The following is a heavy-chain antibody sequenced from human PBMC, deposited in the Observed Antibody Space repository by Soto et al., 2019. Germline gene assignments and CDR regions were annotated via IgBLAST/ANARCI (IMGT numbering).Heavy chain of an antibody. D-gene: IGHD3-3*01. V-gene: IGHV4-30-4*01. CDR1: DGSISSGDYY. Sequence: PSETLSLTCIVSDGSISSGDYYWSWIRQPPGKGLEWIGYIYYTGSTYYSPALKSRLTISVDTSKNQFSLKLTSVTAADTAVYYCARLYDFWSDYYAPYFDYWGQGTLVTVSS. J-gene: IGHJ4*02. CDR3: ARLYDFWSDYYAPYFDY. CDR2: IYYTGST.